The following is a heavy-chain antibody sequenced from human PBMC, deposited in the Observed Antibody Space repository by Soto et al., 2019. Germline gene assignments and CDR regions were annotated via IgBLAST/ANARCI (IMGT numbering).Heavy chain of an antibody. CDR1: GDSVSNSGSY. D-gene: IGHD6-13*01. V-gene: IGHV4-39*01. CDR3: ARGSTRQGREWSDL. J-gene: IGHJ5*02. Sequence: LDTLSLTCTVSGDSVSNSGSYWGWIRQSPGKRLEWIGSVSFSGSKYYNPSLRSRVTFSVDTSKTLISLKLRSVTAADTAVYYCARGSTRQGREWSDLWGHGTVVTAAS. CDR2: VSFSGSK.